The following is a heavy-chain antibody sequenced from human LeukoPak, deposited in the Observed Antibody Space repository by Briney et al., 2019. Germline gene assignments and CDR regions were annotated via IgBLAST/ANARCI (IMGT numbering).Heavy chain of an antibody. CDR3: ARSGNNMIVFDY. D-gene: IGHD3-22*01. CDR2: IYYSGST. CDR1: GGSISSYY. J-gene: IGHJ4*02. V-gene: IGHV4-59*01. Sequence: KSSETLSLTCTVSGGSISSYYWSWIRQPPGKGLEWIGYIYYSGSTNYNPSLKSRVTISVDTSKNQFSLKLSSVTAADTAVYYCARSGNNMIVFDYWGQGTLVTVSS.